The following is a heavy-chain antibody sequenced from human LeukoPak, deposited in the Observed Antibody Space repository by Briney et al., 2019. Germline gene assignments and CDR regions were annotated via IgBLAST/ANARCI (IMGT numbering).Heavy chain of an antibody. CDR1: GGSLSTYY. CDR3: SXEXYTXGGSGWFGMDV. CDR2: IHQSGST. J-gene: IGHJ6*02. V-gene: IGHV4-59*03. Sequence: SETLSLTCSVSGGSLSTYYWTWTRQPPGKGLEWIGFIHQSGSTEYNPSLKSRVTMSLDTSRNQFSLKMSTVTAADTAVYYCSXEXYTXGGSGWFGMDVWGQGTTVTVSS. D-gene: IGHD6-19*01.